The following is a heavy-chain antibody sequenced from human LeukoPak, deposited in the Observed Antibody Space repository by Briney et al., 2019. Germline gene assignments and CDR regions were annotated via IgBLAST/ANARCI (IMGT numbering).Heavy chain of an antibody. CDR1: GFTFSDYY. D-gene: IGHD3-10*01. J-gene: IGHJ4*02. CDR3: AKGQKGLLWFGEFKNDAY. CDR2: IRYDGSNK. Sequence: GGSLRLSCAASGFTFSDYYMSWIRQAPGKGLEWVAFIRYDGSNKYYADSVKGRFTISRDNSKNTLYLQMNSLRAEDTAVYYCAKGQKGLLWFGEFKNDAYWGQGTLVTVSS. V-gene: IGHV3-30*02.